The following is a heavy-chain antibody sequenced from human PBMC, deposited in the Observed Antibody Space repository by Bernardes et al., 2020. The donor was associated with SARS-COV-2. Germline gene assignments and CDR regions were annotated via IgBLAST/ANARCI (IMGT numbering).Heavy chain of an antibody. D-gene: IGHD3-10*01. CDR2: ISGSGGYT. CDR1: GFTFSSYA. Sequence: GGSLRLSCAASGFTFSSYAMSWVRQAPGKGLEWVSAISGSGGYTYYADSLKGRFTISRDNSKSTLYLQMNSLRAGDTAIYYCAKDWRGSGYDWFDPWGQGTLVTVAS. CDR3: AKDWRGSGYDWFDP. V-gene: IGHV3-23*01. J-gene: IGHJ5*02.